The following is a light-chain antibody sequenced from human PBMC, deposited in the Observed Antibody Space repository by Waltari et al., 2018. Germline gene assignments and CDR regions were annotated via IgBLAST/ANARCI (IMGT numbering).Light chain of an antibody. CDR2: LGS. V-gene: IGKV2-28*01. CDR3: MQSLQAPCT. CDR1: QSLLHSNGYNC. Sequence: EIVMTQSPLSLPITPGEPVSISCRSSQSLLHSNGYNCLDWYLQKPGPSPQFLIYLGSIRAAGVPDRFSGSGSGTEFTLNISKVEAEDVAVYYCMQSLQAPCTFGQGTKLEIE. J-gene: IGKJ2*02.